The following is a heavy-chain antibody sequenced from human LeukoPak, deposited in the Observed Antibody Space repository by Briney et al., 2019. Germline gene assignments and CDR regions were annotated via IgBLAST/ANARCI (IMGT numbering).Heavy chain of an antibody. CDR2: INHSGGT. CDR3: ARDRWLHLYFDY. V-gene: IGHV4-34*01. J-gene: IGHJ4*02. Sequence: SETLSLTCAVYGGSFSGYYWSWIRQPPGKGLEWIGEINHSGGTNYNPSLKSRVTISVDTSKSQFSLKLSSVTAADTAVYYCARDRWLHLYFDYWGQGTLVTVSS. D-gene: IGHD5-24*01. CDR1: GGSFSGYY.